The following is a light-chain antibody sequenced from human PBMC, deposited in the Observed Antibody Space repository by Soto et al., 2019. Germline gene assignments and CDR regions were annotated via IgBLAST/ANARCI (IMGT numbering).Light chain of an antibody. CDR1: QDISNY. CDR3: QQYDNLPLT. V-gene: IGKV1-33*01. Sequence: DLQMTQSPSSLSASVGDRVTITCQASQDISNYLNWYQQKPGKAPKLLIYDPSNLETGVPSRFSGSGSGTDFTFTISSLQPEDIAAYYCQQYDNLPLTFGGGTKVEIK. J-gene: IGKJ4*01. CDR2: DPS.